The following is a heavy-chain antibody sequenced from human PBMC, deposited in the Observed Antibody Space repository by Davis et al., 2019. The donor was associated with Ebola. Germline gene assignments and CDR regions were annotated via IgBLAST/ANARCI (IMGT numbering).Heavy chain of an antibody. CDR1: GFTFSNCN. J-gene: IGHJ4*02. V-gene: IGHV3-48*02. Sequence: PGGSLRLSCVTSGFTFSNCNMNWVRQAPGKGLEWVSYIDETSSNIFYADSVKGRFTISRDNAKNSLYLQMNNLKDEDTAVYYCARGYTSSWFYYWGQGTQVTVSS. D-gene: IGHD6-13*01. CDR2: IDETSSNI. CDR3: ARGYTSSWFYY.